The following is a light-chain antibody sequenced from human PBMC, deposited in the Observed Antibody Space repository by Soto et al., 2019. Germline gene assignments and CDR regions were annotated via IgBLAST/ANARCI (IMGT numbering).Light chain of an antibody. CDR1: QSISSW. Sequence: DIQMTQSPSTLSASVGDRLTITCRASQSISSWLAWYQQNPGKAHKLLLYKASSLESGVPSRFSGSGSGTEFTLTINSLQPDDFATYYCQQYNSYPWTFGQGTKVEIK. CDR3: QQYNSYPWT. CDR2: KAS. J-gene: IGKJ1*01. V-gene: IGKV1-5*03.